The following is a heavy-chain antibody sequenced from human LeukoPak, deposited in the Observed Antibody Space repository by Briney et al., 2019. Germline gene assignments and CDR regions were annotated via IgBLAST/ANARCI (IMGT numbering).Heavy chain of an antibody. Sequence: ASVKVSCKASGYTFTGYYMHWVRQAPGQGLEWMGWINPNSGGTNYAQKFQGRVTMTRDTSISTAYMELSRLRSDDTAVYYCARAEYYDFWSGYRKAPDYWGQGTLVTVSS. CDR2: INPNSGGT. D-gene: IGHD3-3*01. J-gene: IGHJ4*02. V-gene: IGHV1-2*02. CDR3: ARAEYYDFWSGYRKAPDY. CDR1: GYTFTGYY.